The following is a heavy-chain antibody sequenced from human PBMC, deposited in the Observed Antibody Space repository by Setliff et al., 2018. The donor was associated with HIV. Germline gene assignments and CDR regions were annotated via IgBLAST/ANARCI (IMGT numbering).Heavy chain of an antibody. Sequence: SETLSLTCTVSGGSISSSYWTWTRQPPGKGLEWIGNIHYSGSTNYNPSLKSRVIISVDTSKNQFSLKLNSVTAADTAVYYCARGVNTGGYHYYYYYMDVWGKGTTVTVSS. CDR1: GGSISSSY. D-gene: IGHD2-2*01. CDR3: ARGVNTGGYHYYYYYMDV. CDR2: IHYSGST. J-gene: IGHJ6*03. V-gene: IGHV4-59*01.